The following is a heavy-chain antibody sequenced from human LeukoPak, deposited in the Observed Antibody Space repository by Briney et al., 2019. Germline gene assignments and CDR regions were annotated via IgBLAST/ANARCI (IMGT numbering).Heavy chain of an antibody. CDR2: INPNSGGT. J-gene: IGHJ5*02. CDR1: GYTFTGYY. CDR3: ARDSKVGATTFDWFDP. V-gene: IGHV1-2*02. D-gene: IGHD1-26*01. Sequence: GSVKVSCKASGYTFTGYYMHWVRQAPGQGLGWMGWINPNSGGTNYAQKFQGRVTMTRDTSISTAYMELSRLRSDDTAMYYCARDSKVGATTFDWFDPWGQGTLVTVSS.